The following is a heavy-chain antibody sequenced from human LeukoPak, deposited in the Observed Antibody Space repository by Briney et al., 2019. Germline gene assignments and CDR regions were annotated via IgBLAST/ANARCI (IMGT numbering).Heavy chain of an antibody. V-gene: IGHV3-23*01. CDR1: GFTFSSSS. J-gene: IGHJ4*02. CDR3: AKSNLELPPDFDY. Sequence: GGSLRLSCAASGFTFSSSSMNWVRQAPGKGLEWVSAISGSGGSTYYADSVKGRFTISRDNSKNTLYLQMNSLRAEDTAVYYCAKSNLELPPDFDYWGQGTLVTVSS. CDR2: ISGSGGST. D-gene: IGHD1-7*01.